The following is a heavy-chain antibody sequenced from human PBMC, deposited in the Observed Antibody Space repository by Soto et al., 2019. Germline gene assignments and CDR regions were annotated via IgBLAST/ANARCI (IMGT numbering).Heavy chain of an antibody. CDR2: INPDNGVT. CDR3: ASAYSGTYAFDY. D-gene: IGHD6-19*01. J-gene: IGHJ4*02. Sequence: QVQLVQSGAEVKKPGASVKVSCKTSGYIFTGHDMQWVRQAPGQGLEWMGWINPDNGVTNFAQRLQGRVTLASDTSITTVHMEVSRLTADDTAVYFCASAYSGTYAFDYWGQGTLVTVSS. V-gene: IGHV1-2*02. CDR1: GYIFTGHD.